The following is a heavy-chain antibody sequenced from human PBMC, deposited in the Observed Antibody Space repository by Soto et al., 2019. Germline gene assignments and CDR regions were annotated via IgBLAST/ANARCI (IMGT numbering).Heavy chain of an antibody. CDR2: IYYSGST. J-gene: IGHJ6*03. Sequence: SETLSLTCTVSGGSISSSSYYWGWTRQPPGKGLEWIGSIYYSGSTYYNPSLKSRVTISVDTSKNQFSLKLSSVTAADTAVYYCARHSLAGSGRRWFESQTPMDGWGKGITVTVAS. V-gene: IGHV4-39*01. D-gene: IGHD3-10*01. CDR3: ARHSLAGSGRRWFESQTPMDG. CDR1: GGSISSSSYY.